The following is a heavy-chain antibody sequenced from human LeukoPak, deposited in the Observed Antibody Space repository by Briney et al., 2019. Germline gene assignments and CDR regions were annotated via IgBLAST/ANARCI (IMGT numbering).Heavy chain of an antibody. J-gene: IGHJ6*03. Sequence: GGSLRLSCAASGFTFSSYSVNWVRQAPGKGLEWVSSISSSSSYIYYADSVKGRFTISRDNAENSLYLQMNSLRAEDTAVYYCARTGNYYYYYMDVWSKGTTVTVSS. D-gene: IGHD1-14*01. CDR2: ISSSSSYI. CDR3: ARTGNYYYYYMDV. CDR1: GFTFSSYS. V-gene: IGHV3-21*01.